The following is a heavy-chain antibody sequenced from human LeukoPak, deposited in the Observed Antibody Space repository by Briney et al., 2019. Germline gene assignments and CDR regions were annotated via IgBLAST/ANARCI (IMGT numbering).Heavy chain of an antibody. CDR3: AREVGYCSSTSCYNSIYYYYGMDV. CDR2: INPNSGGT. J-gene: IGHJ6*02. Sequence: ASVKVSCKASGYTFTGYYMHWVRQAPGQGLEWMGRINPNSGGTNYAQKFQGRVTMTRDTSISTAYMELSRLRPDDTAVYYCAREVGYCSSTSCYNSIYYYYGMDVWGQGTTVTVSS. CDR1: GYTFTGYY. V-gene: IGHV1-2*06. D-gene: IGHD2-2*02.